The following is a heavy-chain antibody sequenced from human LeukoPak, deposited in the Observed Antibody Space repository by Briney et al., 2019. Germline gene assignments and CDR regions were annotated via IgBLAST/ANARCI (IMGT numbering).Heavy chain of an antibody. CDR3: ARQEYCSGGSCYTWFDP. CDR1: GYSINNYW. CDR2: IYPADSDV. J-gene: IGHJ5*02. V-gene: IGHV5-51*01. Sequence: GESLKISCKGSGYSINNYWIGWVRQMPGKGLEWMGIIYPADSDVRYSPSFQGQVTISADKSISTAYLQWSSLKASDTAMYYCARQEYCSGGSCYTWFDPWGQGTLVIVSS. D-gene: IGHD2-15*01.